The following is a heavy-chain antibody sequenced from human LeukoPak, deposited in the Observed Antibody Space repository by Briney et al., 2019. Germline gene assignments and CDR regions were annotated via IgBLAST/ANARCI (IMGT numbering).Heavy chain of an antibody. CDR2: IRSKAYGGTT. J-gene: IGHJ1*01. V-gene: IGHV3-49*04. CDR3: TRVPLAAAGGYFQH. CDR1: GFTFGDYA. D-gene: IGHD6-13*01. Sequence: TGGSLRLSCTASGFTFGDYAMSWVRQAPGEGLEWVGFIRSKAYGGTTEYAASVKGRFTISRDDSKSIAYLQMNSLKTEDTAVYYCTRVPLAAAGGYFQHWGQGTLVTVSS.